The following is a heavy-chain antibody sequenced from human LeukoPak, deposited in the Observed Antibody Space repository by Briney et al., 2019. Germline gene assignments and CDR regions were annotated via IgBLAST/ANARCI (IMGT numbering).Heavy chain of an antibody. V-gene: IGHV4-34*01. CDR1: GGSFSGYY. CDR3: ARVRRYSSRRVDP. J-gene: IGHJ5*02. Sequence: SETLSLTCAVYGGSFSGYYWSWIRQPPGKGLEWIGEINHSGSTNCNPSLKSRVTISVDTSKNQFSLKLSSVTAADTAVYYCARVRRYSSRRVDPWGQGTLVTVSS. D-gene: IGHD6-13*01. CDR2: INHSGST.